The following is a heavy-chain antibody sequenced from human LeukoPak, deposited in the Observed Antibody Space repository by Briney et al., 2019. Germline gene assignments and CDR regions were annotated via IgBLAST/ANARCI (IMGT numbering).Heavy chain of an antibody. CDR1: GYIFTNYW. CDR3: ARHRRGCSGGSCYSGGVDY. Sequence: GESPKISCKGSGYIFTNYWIGWERQMPGKGLEWMGIIYPGDSDTRYSPSFQGQVTISADKSISTAYLQWSSLKASDTAMYYCARHRRGCSGGSCYSGGVDYWGQGTLITVSS. J-gene: IGHJ4*02. V-gene: IGHV5-51*01. CDR2: IYPGDSDT. D-gene: IGHD2-15*01.